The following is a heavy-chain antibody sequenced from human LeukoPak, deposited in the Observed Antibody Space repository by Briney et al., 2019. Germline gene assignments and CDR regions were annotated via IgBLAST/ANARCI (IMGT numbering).Heavy chain of an antibody. V-gene: IGHV3-7*04. Sequence: GRSLRLSCVASGFTLTSHWMNWVRQVAGNGLEWVANIKTDGRGKNYVDSVKGRFIISRDNDRNSLHLQMNSLRAEDTAVYYCARGLSNGDSRYNWFGPWGQGTLVTVSS. CDR2: IKTDGRGK. D-gene: IGHD2-8*01. CDR3: ARGLSNGDSRYNWFGP. CDR1: GFTLTSHW. J-gene: IGHJ5*02.